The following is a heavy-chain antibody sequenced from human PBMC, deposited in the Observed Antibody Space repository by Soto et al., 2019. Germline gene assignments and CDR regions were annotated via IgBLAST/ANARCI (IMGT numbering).Heavy chain of an antibody. CDR3: AKARPRPLGNYDFWSGYYAPFDY. D-gene: IGHD3-3*01. V-gene: IGHV3-23*01. CDR2: ISGSGGST. CDR1: GFTFSSYA. J-gene: IGHJ4*02. Sequence: PGGSLRLSCAASGFTFSSYAMSWVRQAPGKGLERVSVISGSGGSTYYADSVKGRLTISRDNSKNTLYLQMNSLRAEDTAVYYCAKARPRPLGNYDFWSGYYAPFDYWGQGTLVTVSS.